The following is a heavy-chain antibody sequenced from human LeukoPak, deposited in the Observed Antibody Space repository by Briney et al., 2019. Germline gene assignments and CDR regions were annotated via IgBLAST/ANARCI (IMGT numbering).Heavy chain of an antibody. Sequence: GGSLRLSCAASGFTFSSYTMNWVRQAPGKGLEWVSPISSSSSYIYYADSLKGRFTISRDNAKNSLYLQMNSLRPEDTAVYYCARGYGSGSGDYWGHGTLVTVSS. CDR1: GFTFSSYT. J-gene: IGHJ4*01. D-gene: IGHD3-10*01. CDR2: ISSSSSYI. CDR3: ARGYGSGSGDY. V-gene: IGHV3-21*01.